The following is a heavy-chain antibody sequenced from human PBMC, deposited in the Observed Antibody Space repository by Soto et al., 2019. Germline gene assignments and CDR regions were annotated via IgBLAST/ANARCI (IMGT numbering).Heavy chain of an antibody. CDR1: GSPFSTFW. CDR3: ARPYCSGGSCYSPPDF. V-gene: IGHV3-74*01. D-gene: IGHD2-15*01. Sequence: EVQLVESGGGSVQPGGSQRLSCAASGSPFSTFWMHWVRQAPGKGLVWVSHINSDGSIRDYADSVKGRFTISRDNAKNTLYLQMNNLRAEDTAVYYCARPYCSGGSCYSPPDFWGQGTRVTVSS. J-gene: IGHJ4*02. CDR2: INSDGSIR.